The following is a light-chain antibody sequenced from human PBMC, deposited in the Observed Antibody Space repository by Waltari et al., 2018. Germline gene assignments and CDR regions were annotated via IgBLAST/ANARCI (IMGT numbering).Light chain of an antibody. J-gene: IGLJ2*01. CDR3: CSYAGASTVV. CDR1: SSDVVISNL. Sequence: QSALTQPASVSGSPGQPIPISCTRTSSDVVISNLVSWYQHHPGKAPKLLIYGGNKRPSGVSNRFSGSKSGNTASLTISGLQAEDEADYYCCSYAGASTVVFGGGTRVTVL. CDR2: GGN. V-gene: IGLV2-23*01.